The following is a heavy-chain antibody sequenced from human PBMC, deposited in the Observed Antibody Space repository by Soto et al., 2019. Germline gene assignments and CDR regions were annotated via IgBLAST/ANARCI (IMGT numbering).Heavy chain of an antibody. Sequence: PSETLSLTCAVSGGSISSGGYSWPWIRQPPGKGLEWIGYVHHTGSTTYNPSLKTRVNISVDRPNNQFFLTLTSATAADSAIYYCARGLWNDVFQYRGRGILVTVSS. CDR3: ARGLWNDVFQY. CDR2: VHHTGST. D-gene: IGHD1-1*01. V-gene: IGHV4-30-2*01. J-gene: IGHJ1*01. CDR1: GGSISSGGYS.